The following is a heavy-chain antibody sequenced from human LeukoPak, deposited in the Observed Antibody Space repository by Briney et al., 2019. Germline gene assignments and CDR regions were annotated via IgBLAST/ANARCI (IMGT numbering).Heavy chain of an antibody. CDR2: IRYDGSNK. CDR3: AKDVRDAFTCSSTSCPPHFDY. CDR1: GFTFSSYG. J-gene: IGHJ4*02. Sequence: GGSLRLSCAASGFTFSSYGMHWVRQAPGKGLEWVAFIRYDGSNKYYADSVKGRFTISRDNSKNTLYLQMNSLRAEDTAVYYCAKDVRDAFTCSSTSCPPHFDYWGQGTLVTVSS. D-gene: IGHD2-2*01. V-gene: IGHV3-30*02.